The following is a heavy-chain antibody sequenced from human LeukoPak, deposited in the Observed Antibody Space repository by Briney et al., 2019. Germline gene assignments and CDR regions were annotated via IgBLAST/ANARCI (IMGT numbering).Heavy chain of an antibody. CDR1: GGSISSGDYC. J-gene: IGHJ4*02. CDR2: IYYSGST. CDR3: ARILIGGYSSGSWVFYFDY. V-gene: IGHV4-30-4*01. D-gene: IGHD6-19*01. Sequence: PSQTLSLTCTVSGGSISSGDYCWSWVRQPPGKGLEWIGYIYYSGSTYYNPSLKSRVTISVDTSKNQFSLKLSSVTAADTAVYYCARILIGGYSSGSWVFYFDYWGQGTLVTVSS.